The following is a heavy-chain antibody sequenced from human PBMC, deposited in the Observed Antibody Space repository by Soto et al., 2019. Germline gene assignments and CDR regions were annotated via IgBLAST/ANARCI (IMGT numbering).Heavy chain of an antibody. CDR1: GFTFPNYA. J-gene: IGHJ3*02. Sequence: EVQLLDSGGGLVQPGGSLRLSCAASGFTFPNYAMSWVRQAPEKGLEWVSSITGSDTNTYYADSVKGRFTISRDNSKNTLNLQMNNLRAEDTAIYYCAKERDDRGWFRTGAAFDMWGQGTLVTVSS. CDR2: ITGSDTNT. CDR3: AKERDDRGWFRTGAAFDM. D-gene: IGHD6-19*01. V-gene: IGHV3-23*01.